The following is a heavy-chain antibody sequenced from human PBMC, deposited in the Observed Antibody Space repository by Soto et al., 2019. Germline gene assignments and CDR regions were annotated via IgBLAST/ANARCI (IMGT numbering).Heavy chain of an antibody. Sequence: EVQLVESEGGLVQPGGSLRLSCEASGFIFTTSDMSWVRQAPGKGLEWISSITITGDTTHYADSVKGRFTISRDNSRKQVYLKKNRPRGAHTAGYYCGEGGGGDHGYWGQGTLVAVSS. CDR3: GEGGGGDHGY. J-gene: IGHJ4*02. D-gene: IGHD2-21*02. CDR2: ITITGDTT. CDR1: GFIFTTSD. V-gene: IGHV3-23*04.